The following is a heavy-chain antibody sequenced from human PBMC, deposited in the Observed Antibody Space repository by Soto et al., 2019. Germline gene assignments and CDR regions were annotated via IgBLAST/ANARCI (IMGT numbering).Heavy chain of an antibody. J-gene: IGHJ4*02. CDR3: ARARGNYYDSSGYDTFDY. V-gene: IGHV1-69*13. D-gene: IGHD3-22*01. CDR1: GGTFSSYA. Sequence: SVKVSCKASGGTFSSYAISWVRQAPGQGLEWMGGIIPIFGTANYAQKFQGRVTITADESTSTAYMELSSLRSEDTAVYYCARARGNYYDSSGYDTFDYWGQGTLVTVSS. CDR2: IIPIFGTA.